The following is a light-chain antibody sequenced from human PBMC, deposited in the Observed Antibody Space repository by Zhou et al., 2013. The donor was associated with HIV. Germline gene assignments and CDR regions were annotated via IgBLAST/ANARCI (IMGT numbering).Light chain of an antibody. Sequence: EIVMTQSPATLSVSPGERATLSCRASQSVSSSYLAWYQQKPGQAPRLLIYRASSRATGIPDRFSGSGSGTDFTLTISRLEPEDFAVYYCQQYGSAPFTFGPGTKVDIK. CDR2: RAS. V-gene: IGKV3-20*01. CDR3: QQYGSAPFT. J-gene: IGKJ3*01. CDR1: QSVSSSY.